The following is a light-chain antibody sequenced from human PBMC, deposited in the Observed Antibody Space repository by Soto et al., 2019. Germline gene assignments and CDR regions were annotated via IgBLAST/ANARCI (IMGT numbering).Light chain of an antibody. CDR1: SSNIGAGYD. CDR3: QSYDSSLSVNYV. CDR2: GNS. J-gene: IGLJ1*01. V-gene: IGLV1-40*01. Sequence: QSVLTQPPSVSGAPGQRVTISCTGSSSNIGAGYDVHWYQQLPGTAPKPLIYGNSNRPSGVPDRFSGSKSGTSASLAITGLQAEDEADYYCQSYDSSLSVNYVFGAGYKGTVL.